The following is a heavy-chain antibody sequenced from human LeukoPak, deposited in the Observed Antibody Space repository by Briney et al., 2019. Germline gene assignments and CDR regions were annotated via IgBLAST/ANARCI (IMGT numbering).Heavy chain of an antibody. Sequence: GGSLRLSCAASGFTFTNYWMSWVRQAPGKGLEWVANIKQDGSDKYYVASVKGRFTISGDNAKNSLYLQMNSLRAEDTAVYYCARENWGDYFDYWGQGTLVTVSS. D-gene: IGHD7-27*01. J-gene: IGHJ4*02. CDR2: IKQDGSDK. CDR3: ARENWGDYFDY. CDR1: GFTFTNYW. V-gene: IGHV3-7*04.